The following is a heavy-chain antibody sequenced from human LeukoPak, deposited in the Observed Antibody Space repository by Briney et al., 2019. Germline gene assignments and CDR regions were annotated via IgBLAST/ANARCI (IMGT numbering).Heavy chain of an antibody. Sequence: SETLSLTCTVSGGSISSYYWSWIRQPPGKGLEWIGYIHYSGNTNYDPSLQSRVTISMDTSKNQFSLNLTSVTAADTAVYYCAREKSSWSGLDAFDIWGQGTMVTVSS. J-gene: IGHJ3*02. D-gene: IGHD6-13*01. CDR3: AREKSSWSGLDAFDI. CDR2: IHYSGNT. V-gene: IGHV4-59*01. CDR1: GGSISSYY.